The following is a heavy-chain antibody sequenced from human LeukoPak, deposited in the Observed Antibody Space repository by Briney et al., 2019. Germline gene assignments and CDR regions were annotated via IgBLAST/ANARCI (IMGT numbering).Heavy chain of an antibody. CDR3: SKQVDFDPADAFDV. D-gene: IGHD3-9*01. V-gene: IGHV3-23*01. J-gene: IGHJ3*01. CDR1: GFAFGSYA. CDR2: ISGSDDST. Sequence: GGSLRLSCAASGFAFGSYAMGWVRQAPGKGLEWDSAISGSDDSTYYADSVKGRFTTSRDKSKNTLYLQMNSLRAEDTAVYYCSKQVDFDPADAFDVWGQGTMVTVSS.